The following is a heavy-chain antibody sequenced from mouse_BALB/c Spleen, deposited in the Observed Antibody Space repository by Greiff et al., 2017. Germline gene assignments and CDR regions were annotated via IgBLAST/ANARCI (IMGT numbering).Heavy chain of an antibody. V-gene: IGHV3-2*02. D-gene: IGHD1-1*01. CDR2: ISYSGST. CDR3: ARGGREACDY. J-gene: IGHJ2*01. CDR1: GYSITSDYA. Sequence: DVQLQESGPGLVKPSQSLSLTCTVTGYSITSDYAWNWIRQFPGNQLEWMGYISYSGSTSYNPSLKSRISITRDTSKNQFFLQLNSVTTEDTATYYCARGGREACDYWGQGTTLTVSS.